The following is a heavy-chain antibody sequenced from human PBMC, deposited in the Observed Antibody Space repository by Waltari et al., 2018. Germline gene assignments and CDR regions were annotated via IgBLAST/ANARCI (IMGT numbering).Heavy chain of an antibody. CDR1: GITFSNYA. CDR3: ATPFYNWDDPLHS. V-gene: IGHV3-23*01. CDR2: STVGNET. J-gene: IGHJ4*02. D-gene: IGHD1-20*01. Sequence: EVQLLESGGDLVQPGGSLRLSCAASGITFSNYAINWVRLSPGRGLEWVSASTVGNETYYADSGKGRFTISRDTSKDTVHLQMNGLRAEDTAVYYCATPFYNWDDPLHSWGQGTLVTVSS.